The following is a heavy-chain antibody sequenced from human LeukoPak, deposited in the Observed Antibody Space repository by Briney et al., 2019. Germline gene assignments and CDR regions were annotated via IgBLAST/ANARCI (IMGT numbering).Heavy chain of an antibody. CDR2: LSDSGGDT. CDR1: GFTFSSYA. Sequence: PGGSLRLSCAASGFTFSSYAMSWVRQAPGQGLEWVSTLSDSGGDTYYADSVKGRFTISRDNSKSTLYLQMNSLRAEDTAVYYCAKVPYSDYGSGRPPFMDAWGQGTTVAIFS. J-gene: IGHJ6*02. D-gene: IGHD3-10*01. CDR3: AKVPYSDYGSGRPPFMDA. V-gene: IGHV3-23*01.